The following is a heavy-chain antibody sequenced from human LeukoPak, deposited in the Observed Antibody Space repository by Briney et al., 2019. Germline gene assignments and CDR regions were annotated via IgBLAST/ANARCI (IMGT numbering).Heavy chain of an antibody. CDR3: ARATSIFDYGGNSDAFDI. J-gene: IGHJ3*02. Sequence: SETLSLTCTVSGGSISSYYWSWIRQPPGKGLEWIGYIYYSGSTNYNPSLKSRVTISVDTSKNQFSLKLSSVTAADTAVYYCARATSIFDYGGNSDAFDIWGQGTMVTVSS. CDR1: GGSISSYY. V-gene: IGHV4-59*01. CDR2: IYYSGST. D-gene: IGHD4-23*01.